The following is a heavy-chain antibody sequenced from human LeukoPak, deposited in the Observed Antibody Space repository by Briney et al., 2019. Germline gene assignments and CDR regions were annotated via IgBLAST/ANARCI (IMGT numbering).Heavy chain of an antibody. J-gene: IGHJ4*02. CDR3: ARDVPLGA. CDR1: GFTFSGYW. CDR2: IKQDENEK. D-gene: IGHD3-16*01. V-gene: IGHV3-7*01. Sequence: PGGSLRLSCAASGFTFSGYWMSWVRQAPGKGLEWVATIKQDENEKDYVDSVKGRFIISRDNAKNSLYLQLNSLKAEDTAVYYCARDVPLGAWGQGTLVTVSS.